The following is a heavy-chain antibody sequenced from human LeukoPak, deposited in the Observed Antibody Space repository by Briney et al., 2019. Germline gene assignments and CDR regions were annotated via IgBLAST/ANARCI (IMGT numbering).Heavy chain of an antibody. CDR1: GFTFSSYG. Sequence: GGSLRLSCAASGFTFSSYGMHWVRQAPGKGLEWVAVISYDGSNKYYADSVKGRFTISRDNSKNTLYLQMNSLRAEGTAVYYCAKDRCSSTSCHLDYWGQGTLVTVSS. J-gene: IGHJ4*02. D-gene: IGHD2-2*01. CDR3: AKDRCSSTSCHLDY. V-gene: IGHV3-30*18. CDR2: ISYDGSNK.